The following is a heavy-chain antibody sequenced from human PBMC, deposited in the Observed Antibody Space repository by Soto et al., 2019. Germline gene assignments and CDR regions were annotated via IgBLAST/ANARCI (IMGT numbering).Heavy chain of an antibody. Sequence: GGSLRLSCAASGFTVSNVWMSWVRQTAGKGLEWVSAITGSDGNTYYADSVKGRFTISRDNSKNTLYLQMNSLRADDTAVYYCAKTVSTTWAFDYWGQGTLVTVSS. J-gene: IGHJ4*02. CDR1: GFTVSNVW. CDR2: ITGSDGNT. V-gene: IGHV3-23*01. CDR3: AKTVSTTWAFDY. D-gene: IGHD2-2*01.